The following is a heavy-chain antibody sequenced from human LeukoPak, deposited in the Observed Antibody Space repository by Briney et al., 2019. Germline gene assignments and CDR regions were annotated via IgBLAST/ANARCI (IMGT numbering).Heavy chain of an antibody. CDR1: GGSFSGYY. Sequence: SETLSLTCAVYGGSFSGYYWSWIRQPPGKGLEWSGEINHSGSTNYNPSLKSRVTISVDTSKNQFSPKLSSVTAADTAVYYCARAFSGSGYYYDAFDIWGQGTMVTVSS. CDR2: INHSGST. CDR3: ARAFSGSGYYYDAFDI. D-gene: IGHD3-22*01. V-gene: IGHV4-34*01. J-gene: IGHJ3*02.